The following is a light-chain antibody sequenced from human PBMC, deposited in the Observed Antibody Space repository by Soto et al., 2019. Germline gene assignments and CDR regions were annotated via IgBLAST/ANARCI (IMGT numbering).Light chain of an antibody. V-gene: IGKV1-27*01. CDR3: QKYDRAPFH. CDR1: QDIRNY. Sequence: DIQMTQSPSSLSVSVGDRVTITCRASQDIRNYLAWYQQKPGKVPKLLIYAASTLQSGVPSRFSGSGSGTDFSLTINSLRPEDIATYCCQKYDRAPFHFGPGTKVDI. CDR2: AAS. J-gene: IGKJ3*01.